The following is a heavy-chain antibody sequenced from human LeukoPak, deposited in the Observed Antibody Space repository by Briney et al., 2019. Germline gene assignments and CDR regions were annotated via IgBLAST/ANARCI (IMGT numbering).Heavy chain of an antibody. Sequence: SETLSLTCTVSGGSFTYYDWTWFRQPPGKGLEWIGYVSHSGTTSYSPSLKSRVTISLDTSRNQFSLRLTSVAAADTAMYYCARGISDWDRASSHYYDRLDVWGQGTTVAVSS. CDR2: VSHSGTT. V-gene: IGHV4-59*01. CDR3: ARGISDWDRASSHYYDRLDV. CDR1: GGSFTYYD. D-gene: IGHD3-3*02. J-gene: IGHJ6*02.